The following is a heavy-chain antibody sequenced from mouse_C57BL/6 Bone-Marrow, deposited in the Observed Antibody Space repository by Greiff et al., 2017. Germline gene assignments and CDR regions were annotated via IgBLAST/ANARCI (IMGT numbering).Heavy chain of an antibody. V-gene: IGHV1-15*01. D-gene: IGHD1-1*01. Sequence: QVQLQQSGAELVRPWASVTLSCKASGYTFTDDEMHWVKQTPVHGLEWIGAIDPETGGTAYNQKFKGKAILTADKSSSTAYMELRSLTSEDSAGYYCTRGATVVAVDYWGQGTTLTVSS. CDR3: TRGATVVAVDY. CDR1: GYTFTDDE. J-gene: IGHJ2*01. CDR2: IDPETGGT.